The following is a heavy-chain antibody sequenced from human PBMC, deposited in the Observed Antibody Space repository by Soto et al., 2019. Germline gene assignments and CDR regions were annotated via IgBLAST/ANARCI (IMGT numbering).Heavy chain of an antibody. V-gene: IGHV4-4*07. CDR2: IYTSGST. Sequence: QVQLQESGPGLVKPSETLSLTCTVSGGSISSYYWSWIRQPAGKGLEWIGRIYTSGSTNYNPSLKSRVTMSVDTSKNQFSLKLSSMTAADTAVYYCARDRSHCSSTSCYSTGYYYYYYGMDVWGQGTTVTVSS. CDR1: GGSISSYY. D-gene: IGHD2-2*01. J-gene: IGHJ6*02. CDR3: ARDRSHCSSTSCYSTGYYYYYYGMDV.